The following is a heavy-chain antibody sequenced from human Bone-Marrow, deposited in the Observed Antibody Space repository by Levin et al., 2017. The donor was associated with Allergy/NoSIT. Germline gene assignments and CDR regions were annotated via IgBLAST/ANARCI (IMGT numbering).Heavy chain of an antibody. J-gene: IGHJ2*01. CDR1: GFTFSSYG. CDR2: IWYDGSNK. V-gene: IGHV3-33*01. CDR3: ASTAVAGNNWYFER. D-gene: IGHD6-19*01. Sequence: GGSLRLSCAASGFTFSSYGMHWVRQAPGKGLEWVAVIWYDGSNKYYADSVKGRFTISRDNSKNTLYLQMNSLRAEDTAVYYCASTAVAGNNWYFERWGRGTLVTVSS.